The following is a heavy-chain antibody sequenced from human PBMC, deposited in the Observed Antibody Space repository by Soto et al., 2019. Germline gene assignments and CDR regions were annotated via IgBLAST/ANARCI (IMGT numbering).Heavy chain of an antibody. J-gene: IGHJ4*02. Sequence: GGSLRLSCAASGFTFSSYSMNWVRQAPGRGLEWVSSISGGSGYIYYADSLKGRLTISRDNTKNSLYLQVNSLRAEDTAVYYCARGRIQLWYYDYWGQGTLVTVSS. CDR1: GFTFSSYS. CDR2: ISGGSGYI. V-gene: IGHV3-21*01. CDR3: ARGRIQLWYYDY. D-gene: IGHD5-18*01.